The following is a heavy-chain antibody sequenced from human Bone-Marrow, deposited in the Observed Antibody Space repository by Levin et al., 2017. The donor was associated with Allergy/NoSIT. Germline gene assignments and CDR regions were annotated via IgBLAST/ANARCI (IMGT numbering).Heavy chain of an antibody. CDR3: AADKFSTDRPPVGAYYYYYMEV. D-gene: IGHD6-6*01. CDR1: GFTLSNTA. V-gene: IGHV1-58*01. Sequence: KISCKASGFTLSNTAVQWVRQARGQRPEWLGWIVVGSGDTNYAQKFQQRVTITSDMAINTAYMELSSLRSDDTAVYYCAADKFSTDRPPVGAYYYYYMEVWGQGTTVTVS. J-gene: IGHJ6*03. CDR2: IVVGSGDT.